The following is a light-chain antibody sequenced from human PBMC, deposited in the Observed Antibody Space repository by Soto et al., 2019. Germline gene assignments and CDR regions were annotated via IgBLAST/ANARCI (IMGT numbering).Light chain of an antibody. CDR3: QQLNSYPLLFT. J-gene: IGKJ3*01. CDR2: AAS. Sequence: DIQLTQSPSFLSASVGDRVTITCRASQDISSYLAWYQQKPGKAPKLLIYAASTLQSGVPSRFSGSGSGTEFTLTISSLQPEDFATYYCQQLNSYPLLFTFGPGTKVDIK. CDR1: QDISSY. V-gene: IGKV1-9*01.